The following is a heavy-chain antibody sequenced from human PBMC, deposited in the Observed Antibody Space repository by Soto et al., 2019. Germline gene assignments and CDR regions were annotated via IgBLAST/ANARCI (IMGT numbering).Heavy chain of an antibody. Sequence: GSLRLSCAASGFTFSNAGINWVRQAAGKGLEWVGRIKSKTDGGTTDYAAPVKGRFTISRDDSKNTLYLQMNSLKTEDTAVYYCTTDLPRTMIVDKDYGMDVWGQGT. V-gene: IGHV3-15*07. D-gene: IGHD3-22*01. CDR3: TTDLPRTMIVDKDYGMDV. J-gene: IGHJ6*02. CDR2: IKSKTDGGTT. CDR1: GFTFSNAG.